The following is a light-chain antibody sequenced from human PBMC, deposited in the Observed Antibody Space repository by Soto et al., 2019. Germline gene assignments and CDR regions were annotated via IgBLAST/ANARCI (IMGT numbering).Light chain of an antibody. V-gene: IGKV3-11*01. CDR3: QQRTDWPRYT. CDR2: DAS. CDR1: QSVGSY. J-gene: IGKJ2*01. Sequence: EIVLTQSPATLSLSPGERATLSCRASQSVGSYLAWYQHKPGQAPRLLIYDASNRATGIPVRFSGSGSGTDFTLTISSLESEDFAVYYCQQRTDWPRYTFGQGTNLEI.